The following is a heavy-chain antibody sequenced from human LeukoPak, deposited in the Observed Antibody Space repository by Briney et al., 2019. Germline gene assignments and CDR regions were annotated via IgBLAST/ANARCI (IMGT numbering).Heavy chain of an antibody. CDR3: AKVVLLLTASDAFDF. J-gene: IGHJ3*01. CDR1: GFTFSSNA. Sequence: GGSLRLSCAASGFTFSSNAVSWVRQAPGKGLEWVSTISGNYGSTYYADSVKGRFTISRDNFKNTVFLRMNSLRAEDTAVYYCAKVVLLLTASDAFDFWGQGTKVTVPS. CDR2: ISGNYGST. D-gene: IGHD2-21*02. V-gene: IGHV3-23*01.